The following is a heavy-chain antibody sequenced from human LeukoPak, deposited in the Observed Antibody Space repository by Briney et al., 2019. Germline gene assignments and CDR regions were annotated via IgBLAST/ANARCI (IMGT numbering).Heavy chain of an antibody. CDR3: GRAFPPLRTAAAGDY. Sequence: GGSLRLPCTASGFTFSDCDMNWFRQAPGKGLEWVSSISYRTSHIYYADSVKGRFTISRDNAKNSLYLQMDSLRAEDTAVYFCGRAFPPLRTAAAGDYWGQGTLVTVSS. CDR1: GFTFSDCD. J-gene: IGHJ4*02. CDR2: ISYRTSHI. V-gene: IGHV3-21*01. D-gene: IGHD6-13*01.